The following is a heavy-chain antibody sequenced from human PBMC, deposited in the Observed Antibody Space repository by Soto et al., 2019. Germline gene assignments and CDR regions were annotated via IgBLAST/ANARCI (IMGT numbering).Heavy chain of an antibody. CDR3: ARSSFGCFDY. V-gene: IGHV3-74*01. CDR2: LNYDGSET. CDR1: GFTLSHYW. Sequence: EVQLLESGGGLVLPGGTLTLSCGASGFTLSHYWMHWVRQVPGRGLVWVARLNYDGSETHYADSVRGRFAISRDNAKNTVYLQMSNLRAEDTAIYYCARSSFGCFDYWGRGTLVTVSS. D-gene: IGHD3-16*01. J-gene: IGHJ4*02.